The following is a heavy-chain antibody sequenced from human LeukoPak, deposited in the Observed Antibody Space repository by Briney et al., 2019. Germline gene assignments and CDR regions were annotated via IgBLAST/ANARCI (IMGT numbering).Heavy chain of an antibody. V-gene: IGHV3-21*01. CDR2: ISSSSSYI. CDR3: ARDSRRDIVVVPAAIQSWFDP. D-gene: IGHD2-2*01. CDR1: GFTFSSYS. J-gene: IGHJ5*02. Sequence: GGSLRLSCAASGFTFSSYSMNWVRQAPGKGLEWVSSISSSSSYIYYADSVKGRFTISRDNAKNSLYLQMNSLRAEDTAVYYCARDSRRDIVVVPAAIQSWFDPWGQGTLVTVSS.